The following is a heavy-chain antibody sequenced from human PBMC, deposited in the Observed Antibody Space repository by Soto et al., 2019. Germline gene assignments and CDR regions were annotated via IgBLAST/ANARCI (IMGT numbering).Heavy chain of an antibody. V-gene: IGHV4-39*01. J-gene: IGHJ3*01. Sequence: QLQLQESGPGLVKPSETLSLTCTVSGGSISSTTYYWGWIRQPPGKGLEWIGTIYYSGRTYYNPAMASRVTMYVHTSKSQLSLKMKFVAAAGTAVYYCASHSSLGSGYDPGGQGTMVTVSP. D-gene: IGHD3-22*01. CDR3: ASHSSLGSGYDP. CDR1: GGSISSTTYY. CDR2: IYYSGRT.